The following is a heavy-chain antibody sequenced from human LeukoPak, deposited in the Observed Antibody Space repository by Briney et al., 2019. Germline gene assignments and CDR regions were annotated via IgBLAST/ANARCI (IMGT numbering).Heavy chain of an antibody. D-gene: IGHD3-3*01. CDR1: GGSISSGDYY. Sequence: SQTLSLTCTVSGGSISSGDYYWSWIRQPPGKGLGWIGYIYYSGSTYYNPSLKSRVTISVDTSKNQFSLKLSSVTAADTAVYYCAREVYYDPLRWFDPWGQGTLVTVSS. V-gene: IGHV4-30-4*08. CDR3: AREVYYDPLRWFDP. CDR2: IYYSGST. J-gene: IGHJ5*02.